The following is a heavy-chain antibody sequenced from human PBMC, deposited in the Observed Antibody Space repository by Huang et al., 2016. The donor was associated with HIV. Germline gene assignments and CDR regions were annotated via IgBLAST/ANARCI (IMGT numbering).Heavy chain of an antibody. CDR2: IIPICGTT. Sequence: QVQLVQSGAEVKKPGSSVKVSCKASGGTFSSYAISWVRQAPGQGLEWMGGIIPICGTTNYAQKFQGRVTITADESTRTAYMELSSLRAEETAVYYCARVESRRYYDSSGYYYWGQGTLVTVSS. CDR3: ARVESRRYYDSSGYYY. J-gene: IGHJ4*02. V-gene: IGHV1-69*01. CDR1: GGTFSSYA. D-gene: IGHD3-22*01.